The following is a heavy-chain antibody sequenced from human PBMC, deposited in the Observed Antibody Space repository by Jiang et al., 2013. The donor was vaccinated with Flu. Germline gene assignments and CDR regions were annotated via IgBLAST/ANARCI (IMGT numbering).Heavy chain of an antibody. D-gene: IGHD4-17*01. J-gene: IGHJ4*02. CDR2: IRSKTDGGTR. V-gene: IGHV3-15*01. CDR1: GFTFSNAW. Sequence: QLVESGGGMVQPGGSLRLSCAASGFTFSNAWMMWVRQAPGKGLEWVGRIRSKTDGGTRDYAAPVKGRFTISRDDSKNMLFLQMNGLKTEDTAFYYCTTESFGDYVIDYWGQGTLVTVSS. CDR3: TTESFGDYVIDY.